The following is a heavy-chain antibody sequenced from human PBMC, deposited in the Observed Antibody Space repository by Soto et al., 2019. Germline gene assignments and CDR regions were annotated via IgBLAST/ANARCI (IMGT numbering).Heavy chain of an antibody. CDR1: GYSFTTYW. J-gene: IGHJ6*02. D-gene: IGHD1-7*01. V-gene: IGHV5-10-1*01. Sequence: GESLKISCKGSGYSFTTYWISWVRQMPGKGLEWMGRIDPSDSYPNYSPSFQGHVTISAGKSISTAYLQWSSLKASDTAMYYCARSHWNSVSGMDVWGQGTTVTVSS. CDR3: ARSHWNSVSGMDV. CDR2: IDPSDSYP.